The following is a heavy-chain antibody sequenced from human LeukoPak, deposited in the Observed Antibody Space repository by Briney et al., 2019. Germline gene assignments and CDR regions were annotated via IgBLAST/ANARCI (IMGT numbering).Heavy chain of an antibody. CDR1: GGSISSYY. D-gene: IGHD2-2*02. J-gene: IGHJ5*02. Sequence: PSETLSLTCTVSGGSISSYYWSWIRQPAGKGLEWIGRIYTSGSTNYNPSLKSRVTISVDTSKNQFSLKLSSVTAADTAVYYCARHRPIVVVPAAIGYWFDPWGQGTLVTVSS. CDR2: IYTSGST. CDR3: ARHRPIVVVPAAIGYWFDP. V-gene: IGHV4-4*07.